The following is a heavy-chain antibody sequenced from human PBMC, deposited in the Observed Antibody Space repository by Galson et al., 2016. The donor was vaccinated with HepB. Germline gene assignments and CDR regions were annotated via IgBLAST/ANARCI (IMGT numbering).Heavy chain of an antibody. D-gene: IGHD3-22*01. CDR3: ARDFRDDSSGYYYPGYVQN. J-gene: IGHJ1*01. CDR2: IRSKAYAGTT. CDR1: GFTFGDFG. Sequence: SLRLSCAASGFTFGDFGLSWFRQAPGKGLEWVGFIRSKAYAGTTEFAASVKGRFSISRDDSKSIAYLQMNSLKTEDTAVYYCARDFRDDSSGYYYPGYVQNWGQGPLVTVSS. V-gene: IGHV3-49*03.